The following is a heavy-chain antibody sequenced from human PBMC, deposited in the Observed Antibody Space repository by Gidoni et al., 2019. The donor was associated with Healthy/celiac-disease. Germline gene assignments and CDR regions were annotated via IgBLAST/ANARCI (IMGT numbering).Heavy chain of an antibody. J-gene: IGHJ4*02. D-gene: IGHD3-16*01. Sequence: QVQLVESGGGVVQPGRSLRLSCAASGFTFSSYGMHWVRQAPGKGLEWVAVISYDGSNKYYADSVKGRFTISRDNSKNTLYLQMNSLRAEDTAVYYCAKEVGDYVWGSLDYWGQGTLVTVSS. CDR3: AKEVGDYVWGSLDY. CDR1: GFTFSSYG. CDR2: ISYDGSNK. V-gene: IGHV3-30*18.